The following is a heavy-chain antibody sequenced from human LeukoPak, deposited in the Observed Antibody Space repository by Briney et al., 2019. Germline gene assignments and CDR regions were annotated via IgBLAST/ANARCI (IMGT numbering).Heavy chain of an antibody. CDR2: IYYSGST. J-gene: IGHJ6*02. CDR1: GDSISPYY. V-gene: IGHV4-59*01. CDR3: ARGFYSNYYGLDV. Sequence: PSETLSLTCTVSGDSISPYYWSWIRQPPGKGLEWIGYIYYSGSTDSNPSLKSRVTISEGTSKNRLSLRLSSVTAADTAVYYCARGFYSNYYGLDVWGQGTTVTVSS. D-gene: IGHD6-13*01.